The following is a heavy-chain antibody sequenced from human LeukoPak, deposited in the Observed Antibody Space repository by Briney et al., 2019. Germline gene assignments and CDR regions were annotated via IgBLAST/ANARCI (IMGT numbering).Heavy chain of an antibody. D-gene: IGHD1-26*01. J-gene: IGHJ4*02. CDR3: ARDPVGGSTIFDY. Sequence: SQTLSLTCTVSGDRIAGNSVGWNWIRQSPSRGLEWLGRTYYRSKWYYDYAVAVKSRISINPDTSKNQFSLQLSSVTPEDTAVYYCARDPVGGSTIFDYWGQGTLVTVSS. V-gene: IGHV6-1*01. CDR2: TYYRSKWYY. CDR1: GDRIAGNSVG.